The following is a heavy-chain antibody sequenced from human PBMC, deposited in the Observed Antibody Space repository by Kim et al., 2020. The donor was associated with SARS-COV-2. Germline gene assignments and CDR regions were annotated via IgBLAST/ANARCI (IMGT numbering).Heavy chain of an antibody. V-gene: IGHV1-18*01. CDR3: ARNADFWSGYAVDY. Sequence: AQKLQGRVTMTTDTSTSTAYMELRSLRSDDTAVYYCARNADFWSGYAVDYWGQGTLVTVSS. J-gene: IGHJ4*02. D-gene: IGHD3-3*01.